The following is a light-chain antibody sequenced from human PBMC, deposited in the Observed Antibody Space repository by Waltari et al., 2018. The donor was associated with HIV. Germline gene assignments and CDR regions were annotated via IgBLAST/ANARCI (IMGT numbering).Light chain of an antibody. Sequence: DVVLTQSPLSLPVPLGQTASISCRSSHSLAYSAGYNYLNWLHQRAGHSPRLLHYKVSKRDSRVPERCRGSGSGTEFTLEISGVETEYAGVYYCMQGTHWPYTFGQGTKLEIK. J-gene: IGKJ2*01. CDR2: KVS. V-gene: IGKV2-30*01. CDR3: MQGTHWPYT. CDR1: HSLAYSAGYNY.